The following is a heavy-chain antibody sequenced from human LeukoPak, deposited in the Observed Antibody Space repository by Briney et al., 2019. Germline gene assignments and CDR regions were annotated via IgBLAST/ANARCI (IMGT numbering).Heavy chain of an antibody. D-gene: IGHD3-16*01. CDR2: IIDSGEST. Sequence: EGSLRLSCAASGFTFSSYAMSWVRQAPGKGLEWVSGIIDSGESTYYANFAKGRFTISRDNSNNTLCLQMNSLRAEDTAVYYCAKLGGQELHNYYVAVCGKGTTVAVSS. CDR1: GFTFSSYA. CDR3: AKLGGQELHNYYVAV. J-gene: IGHJ6*03. V-gene: IGHV3-23*01.